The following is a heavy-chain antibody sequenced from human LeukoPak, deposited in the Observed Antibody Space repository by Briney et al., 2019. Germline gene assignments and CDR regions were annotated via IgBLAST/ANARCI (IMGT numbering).Heavy chain of an antibody. Sequence: GGSLRLSCAASGFTFSDYYMSWIRQAPGKGLEWVSYISSSGSTIYYADSVKGRFTISRDNAKNSLYLQMNSLRAEDTAVYYCARDSPRWLRSGWFDPWGQGTLVTVSS. D-gene: IGHD5-12*01. CDR1: GFTFSDYY. CDR3: ARDSPRWLRSGWFDP. J-gene: IGHJ5*02. CDR2: ISSSGSTI. V-gene: IGHV3-11*01.